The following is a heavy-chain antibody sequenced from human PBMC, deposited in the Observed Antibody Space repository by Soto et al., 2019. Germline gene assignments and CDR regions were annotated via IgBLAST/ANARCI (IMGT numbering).Heavy chain of an antibody. J-gene: IGHJ6*03. CDR2: ISAYNGNT. Sequence: ASVKVSCKASGYTFTSYGISWVRQAPGQGLEWMGWISAYNGNTNYAQKLQGRVTMTTDTSTSTAYMELRSLRSDDTAVYYCARVGIVVVPAAKPMYYYYYMDVWGKGTTVTVSS. D-gene: IGHD2-2*03. V-gene: IGHV1-18*01. CDR3: ARVGIVVVPAAKPMYYYYYMDV. CDR1: GYTFTSYG.